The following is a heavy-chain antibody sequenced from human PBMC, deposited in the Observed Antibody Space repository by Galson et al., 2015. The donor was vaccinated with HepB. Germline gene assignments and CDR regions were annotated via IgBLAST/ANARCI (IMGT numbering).Heavy chain of an antibody. V-gene: IGHV1-8*01. Sequence: SVKVSCKASGYTFTSYDINWVRQATGQGLEWMGWMNPNSGNTGYAQKFQGRVTMTRDTSSSTVYMELNSLGPDDTAVYYCARDGAAATRDFDYWGQGTLVTVSS. D-gene: IGHD6-13*01. J-gene: IGHJ4*02. CDR3: ARDGAAATRDFDY. CDR1: GYTFTSYD. CDR2: MNPNSGNT.